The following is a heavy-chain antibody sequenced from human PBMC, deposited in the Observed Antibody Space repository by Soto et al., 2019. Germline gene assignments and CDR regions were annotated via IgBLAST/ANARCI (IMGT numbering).Heavy chain of an antibody. V-gene: IGHV1-2*04. CDR3: ARGIGSISWSNWFVP. Sequence: ASVKVSCKASGYTFTGYYMHWVRQAPGQGLEWMGWINPNSGGTNYAQKFQGWVTMTRDTSISTAYMELSRLRSDDTAVYYCARGIGSISWSNWFVPWGQGTLVTVSS. D-gene: IGHD6-13*01. J-gene: IGHJ5*02. CDR2: INPNSGGT. CDR1: GYTFTGYY.